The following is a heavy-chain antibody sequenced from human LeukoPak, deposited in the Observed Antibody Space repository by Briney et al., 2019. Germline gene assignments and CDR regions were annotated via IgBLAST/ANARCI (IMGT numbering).Heavy chain of an antibody. V-gene: IGHV4-34*01. D-gene: IGHD4-17*01. CDR3: ASGTTVTTRVDY. CDR2: INRSEST. J-gene: IGHJ4*02. CDR1: GGSFSGYY. Sequence: TSETLSLTCAVYGGSFSGYYWSWIRQPPGKGLEWIGEINRSESTNYNPSLKSRVTISVDTSKNQFSLKMSSVTAADTAVYYCASGTTVTTRVDYWGQGTLVTVSS.